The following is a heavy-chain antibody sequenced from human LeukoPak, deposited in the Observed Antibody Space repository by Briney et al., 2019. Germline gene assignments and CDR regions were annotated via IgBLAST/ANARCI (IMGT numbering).Heavy chain of an antibody. D-gene: IGHD3-22*01. CDR3: ARGSYGSGSYDAGNWFDP. V-gene: IGHV3-7*01. CDR1: GFTFNNYW. J-gene: IGHJ5*02. Sequence: GGSLRLSCAASGFTFNNYWMSWVRQAPGKGLEWVANIKQDGSEKYYVDSVKGRFTTSRDNAKNSLSLQMNSLRAEDTAVYSCARGSYGSGSYDAGNWFDPWGQGTLVTVSS. CDR2: IKQDGSEK.